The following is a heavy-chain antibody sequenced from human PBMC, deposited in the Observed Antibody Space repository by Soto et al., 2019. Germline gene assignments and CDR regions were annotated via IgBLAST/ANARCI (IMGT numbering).Heavy chain of an antibody. J-gene: IGHJ4*02. CDR2: ISTNSGNT. CDR3: ARDKDWDLDN. D-gene: IGHD3-9*01. CDR1: GYMFTING. V-gene: IGHV1-18*01. Sequence: QVQVVQSGSEVKKPGASVKVSCKTSGYMFTINGISWVRQVPGQGLEWMGWISTNSGNTKFAQNFQDRVTLTTDTSTITAYMELRSLRSDDTAIYYCARDKDWDLDNWGQGTLVTVSS.